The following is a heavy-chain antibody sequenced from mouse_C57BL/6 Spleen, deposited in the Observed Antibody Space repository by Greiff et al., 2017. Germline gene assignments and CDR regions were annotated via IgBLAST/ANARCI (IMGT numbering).Heavy chain of an antibody. CDR1: GYTFTSYT. CDR3: ARPITTVVATGDFDY. D-gene: IGHD1-1*01. Sequence: QVQLQQSGAELARPGASVKMSCKASGYTFTSYTMHWVKQRPGQGLEWIGYINPSSGYTKYNEKFKDKATLTADKSSSTAYMQLSSLTSEDSAVYYCARPITTVVATGDFDYWGQGTTLTVSS. J-gene: IGHJ2*01. CDR2: INPSSGYT. V-gene: IGHV1-4*01.